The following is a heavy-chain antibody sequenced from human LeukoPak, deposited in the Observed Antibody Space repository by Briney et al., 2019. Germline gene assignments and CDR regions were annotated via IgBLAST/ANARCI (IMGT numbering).Heavy chain of an antibody. CDR2: IIPIFGSA. V-gene: IGHV1-69*01. CDR3: AREGLSDSSGYYYFWFDP. Sequence: SVKVSCKASGGTFSSYAISWVRQAPGQGLEWMGGIIPIFGSANYAQKFQGRVTITADESTSTAYMELSSLISEDTAVYYCAREGLSDSSGYYYFWFDPWGQGTLVTVSS. CDR1: GGTFSSYA. J-gene: IGHJ5*02. D-gene: IGHD3-22*01.